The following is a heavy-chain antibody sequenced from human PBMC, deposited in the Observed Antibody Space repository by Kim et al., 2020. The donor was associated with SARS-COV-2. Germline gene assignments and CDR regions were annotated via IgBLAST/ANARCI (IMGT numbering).Heavy chain of an antibody. CDR1: GFTFSSYG. Sequence: GGSLRLSCAASGFTFSSYGMHWVRQAPGKGLEWVAVIWYDGSNKYYADSVKGRFTISRDNSKNTLYLQMNSLRAEDTAVYYCARDSGDSSSWYAGYYYYYGMDVWGQGTTVTVSS. J-gene: IGHJ6*02. CDR2: IWYDGSNK. D-gene: IGHD6-13*01. CDR3: ARDSGDSSSWYAGYYYYYGMDV. V-gene: IGHV3-33*01.